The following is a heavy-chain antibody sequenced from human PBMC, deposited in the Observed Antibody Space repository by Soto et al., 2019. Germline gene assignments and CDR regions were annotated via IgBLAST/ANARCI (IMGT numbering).Heavy chain of an antibody. V-gene: IGHV1-2*02. CDR3: ARDSYYDILTGYSRNAFDI. CDR1: GYTFTGYY. CDR2: IYPNSGGT. J-gene: IGHJ3*02. D-gene: IGHD3-9*01. Sequence: ASVKVSCKTSGYTFTGYYIHWVRQAPGQGLEWMGWIYPNSGGTNYAQKFQGRVTMTRDTSISTAYMELNRLRSDDTAAYYCARDSYYDILTGYSRNAFDIWGQGTMVT.